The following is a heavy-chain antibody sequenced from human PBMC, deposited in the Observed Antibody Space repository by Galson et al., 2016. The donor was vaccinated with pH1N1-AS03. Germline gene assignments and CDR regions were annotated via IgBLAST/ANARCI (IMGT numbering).Heavy chain of an antibody. CDR2: FSSIGGRT. J-gene: IGHJ4*02. Sequence: SLRLSCAASGFTFHDYAMHWVRQAPGKGLEFVSAFSSIGGRTFYANSVKGRFIVSRDTSKNTLSLQMGSLKIEDTAVYSCARDYSVYAFWAQGTPVTVSS. V-gene: IGHV3-64*01. CDR3: ARDYSVYAF. CDR1: GFTFHDYA. D-gene: IGHD5/OR15-5a*01.